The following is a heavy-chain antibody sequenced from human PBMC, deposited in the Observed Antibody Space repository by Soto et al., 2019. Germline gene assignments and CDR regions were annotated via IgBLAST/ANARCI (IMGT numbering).Heavy chain of an antibody. CDR3: ARGRRASSSWYSLLDVRVTNWFDP. D-gene: IGHD6-13*01. CDR1: GGSFSGYY. J-gene: IGHJ5*02. V-gene: IGHV4-34*01. CDR2: INHSGST. Sequence: KPSETLSLTCAVYGGSFSGYYWSWIRQPPGKGLEWIGEINHSGSTNYNPSLKSRVTISVDTSKNQFSLKLSSVTAADTAVYYCARGRRASSSWYSLLDVRVTNWFDPWGQGTQVTVSS.